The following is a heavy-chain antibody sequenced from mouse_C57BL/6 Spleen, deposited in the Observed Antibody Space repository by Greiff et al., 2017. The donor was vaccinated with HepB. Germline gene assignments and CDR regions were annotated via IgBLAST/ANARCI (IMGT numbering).Heavy chain of an antibody. D-gene: IGHD1-1*01. CDR2: TNPTNGRT. CDR1: GYTFTSYW. CDR3: ARIKKIVATYFDD. J-gene: IGHJ2*01. V-gene: IGHV1S81*02. Sequence: VQLQQFGAELVKAGASVKMSCKASGYTFTSYWMHWVKQRLGQGLEWFAETNPTNGRTYYNEKFKSKATLTVDKSSSTAYMLLSGPTFEDSAVYYCARIKKIVATYFDDWGQGTALTVSS.